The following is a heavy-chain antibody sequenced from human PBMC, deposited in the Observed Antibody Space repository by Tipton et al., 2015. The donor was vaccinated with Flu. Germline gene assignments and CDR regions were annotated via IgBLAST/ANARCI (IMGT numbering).Heavy chain of an antibody. D-gene: IGHD3-3*01. CDR3: ARETRDYDFWSGSTYYMDV. J-gene: IGHJ6*03. V-gene: IGHV1-69*01. CDR1: GGTFSSYA. Sequence: QLVQSGAEVKKPGSSVKVSCKASGGTFSSYAISWVRQAPGQGLEWMGGVIPIFGTANYAQKFQGRVTITADESTSTAYMELRSLRSDDTAVYYCARETRDYDFWSGSTYYMDVWGKGTTVTVSS. CDR2: VIPIFGTA.